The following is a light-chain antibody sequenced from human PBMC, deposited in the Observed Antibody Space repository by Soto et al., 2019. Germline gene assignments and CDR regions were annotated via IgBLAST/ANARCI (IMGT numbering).Light chain of an antibody. J-gene: IGKJ1*01. Sequence: DIVMTQSPLSLPVTPGEPASISCRSSQSLLQTNGYNYLDWYLQKPVQSPQLLIYLGSNRASGVPDRFSGSGSGTDFTLKISRVEAEDVGVYYCMQALQTPWAFGQGTKVEIK. CDR3: MQALQTPWA. CDR2: LGS. V-gene: IGKV2-28*01. CDR1: QSLLQTNGYNY.